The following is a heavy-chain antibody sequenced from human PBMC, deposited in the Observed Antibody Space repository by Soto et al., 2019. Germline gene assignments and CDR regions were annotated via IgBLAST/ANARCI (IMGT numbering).Heavy chain of an antibody. CDR1: GGSVNGYY. J-gene: IGHJ5*02. CDR3: ATRITVFGLLIPPFDP. D-gene: IGHD3-3*01. Sequence: KPSETLSLTGAVYGGSVNGYYWNWIRQPPGKGLEWIGEINHTGGTHYNPSLKSRVTMSVDTSKNQFSLRLSSVTAADTAIYYCATRITVFGLLIPPFDPWGQGTQVTVSS. CDR2: INHTGGT. V-gene: IGHV4-34*01.